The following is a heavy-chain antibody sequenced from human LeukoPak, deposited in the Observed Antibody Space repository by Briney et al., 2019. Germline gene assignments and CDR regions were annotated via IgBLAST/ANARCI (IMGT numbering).Heavy chain of an antibody. Sequence: ASVRVSCKASGYTFTGYYMHWVRQAPGQGLEWMGWINPNSGGTNYAQKFQGRVTMTRDTSISTAYMELSRLRSDDTAVYYCARDFRGIQLWAFDAFDIWGRGTMVTVSS. CDR2: INPNSGGT. CDR1: GYTFTGYY. CDR3: ARDFRGIQLWAFDAFDI. V-gene: IGHV1-2*02. J-gene: IGHJ3*02. D-gene: IGHD5-18*01.